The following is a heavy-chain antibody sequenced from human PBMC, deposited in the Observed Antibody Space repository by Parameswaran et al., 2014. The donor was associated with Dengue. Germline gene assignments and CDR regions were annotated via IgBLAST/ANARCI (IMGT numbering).Heavy chain of an antibody. CDR2: INTNTGNP. CDR3: ARAKQWLDDAFDI. V-gene: IGHV7-4-1*02. J-gene: IGHJ3*02. D-gene: IGHD6-19*01. Sequence: WVRQAPGQGLEWMGWINTNTGNPTYAQGFTGRFVFSLDTSVSTAYLQISSLKAEDTAVYYCARAKQWLDDAFDIWGQGTMVTVSS.